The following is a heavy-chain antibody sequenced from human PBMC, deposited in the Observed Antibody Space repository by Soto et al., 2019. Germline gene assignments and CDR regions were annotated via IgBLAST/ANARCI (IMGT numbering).Heavy chain of an antibody. J-gene: IGHJ4*02. V-gene: IGHV3-23*01. CDR1: GFTFRNYA. Sequence: EVQLLDSGGGLIQPGGSLRLSCAASGFTFRNYAMNWVRQAPGKGLEWVSGISVSGGTTYYADSVKGRFTVSRYNSKNTVFLQMNSLRAEDTAVYFCAKGMYYYDSSGYRLFDYWGQGTLVTVSS. CDR3: AKGMYYYDSSGYRLFDY. D-gene: IGHD3-22*01. CDR2: ISVSGGTT.